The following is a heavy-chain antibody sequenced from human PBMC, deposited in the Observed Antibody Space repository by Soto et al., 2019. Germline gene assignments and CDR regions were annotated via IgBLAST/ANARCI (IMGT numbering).Heavy chain of an antibody. CDR3: ARVLEWLALDY. CDR1: GFIFSSYS. J-gene: IGHJ4*02. CDR2: ISSSSGTT. Sequence: EVQLVESGGGLIQPGGSLRLSCVASGFIFSSYSMTWVRQAPGKGLEWLSYISSSSGTTHYADSVKGRFAISRDNAKNSLYLHMNSLRAEDTAVYYCARVLEWLALDYWGQGTLVTVSS. D-gene: IGHD3-3*01. V-gene: IGHV3-48*01.